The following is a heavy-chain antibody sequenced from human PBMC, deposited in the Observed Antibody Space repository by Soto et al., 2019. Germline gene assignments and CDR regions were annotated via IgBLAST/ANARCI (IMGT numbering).Heavy chain of an antibody. Sequence: SETPSLTCTVSAGSITTSYWSWIRQPLGKALEWIGYISYRASTNYNPSLKSRLNISIDTSKSQISLKLTSMTTADTAVYYCASSGIVGREVNTWFDPWGQGTLVTVSS. D-gene: IGHD3-22*01. V-gene: IGHV4-59*01. CDR1: AGSITTSY. J-gene: IGHJ5*02. CDR3: ASSGIVGREVNTWFDP. CDR2: ISYRAST.